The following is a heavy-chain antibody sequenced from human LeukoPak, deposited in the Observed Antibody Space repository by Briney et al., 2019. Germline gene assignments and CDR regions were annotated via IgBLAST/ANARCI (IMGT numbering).Heavy chain of an antibody. J-gene: IGHJ3*02. CDR2: ISSSSSYR. CDR1: GFTLSSYS. D-gene: IGHD5-18*01. Sequence: GGSLRLSCAASGFTLSSYSMNWVRQAPGKGLEWVSSISSSSSYRYYADSVKGRFTISRDNAKNSLYLQMNSLRAEDTAVYYCAKEDTAMGTLDIWGQGTMVTVSS. V-gene: IGHV3-21*01. CDR3: AKEDTAMGTLDI.